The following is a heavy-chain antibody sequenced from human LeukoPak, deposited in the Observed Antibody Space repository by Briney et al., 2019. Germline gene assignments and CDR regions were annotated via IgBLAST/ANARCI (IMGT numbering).Heavy chain of an antibody. J-gene: IGHJ4*02. CDR3: AQEGHGSGSYYLPY. Sequence: GGSLRLSCSASGFTFSRYAMSWVRQPPGKGLEWVSAISVTGGSTFYADSVKGRFTVSRDNSKNTLFLQMNRPRADDTAVYYCAQEGHGSGSYYLPYWGQGTLVTVSS. D-gene: IGHD3-10*01. CDR1: GFTFSRYA. V-gene: IGHV3-23*01. CDR2: ISVTGGST.